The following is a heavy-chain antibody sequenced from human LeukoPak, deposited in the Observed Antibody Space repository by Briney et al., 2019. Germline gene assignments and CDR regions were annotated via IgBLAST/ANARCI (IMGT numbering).Heavy chain of an antibody. D-gene: IGHD4-11*01. V-gene: IGHV3-23*01. Sequence: GVSLRLSCAASGFTFSSYAMNWVRQAPGKGLEWVSAISGSGYSTYYADSVKGRFTISRDNSKNTLYLQMNSLRAEDTAVYYCAKDLRGAVTTYWGQGTLVTVSS. CDR2: ISGSGYST. J-gene: IGHJ4*02. CDR3: AKDLRGAVTTY. CDR1: GFTFSSYA.